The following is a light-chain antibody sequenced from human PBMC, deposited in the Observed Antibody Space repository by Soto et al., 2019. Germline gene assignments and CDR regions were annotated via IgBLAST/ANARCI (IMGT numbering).Light chain of an antibody. V-gene: IGKV3-15*01. CDR1: QSVSSN. Sequence: EIVMTQSPATLSVSPGERATLSCRASQSVSSNLAWYQQKPGQAPRLLIYGASTRATGIPARFSGSGSGTEFTLTISSLQSEGFAVYYCQQYSNWPYTFGQGTNLEI. J-gene: IGKJ2*01. CDR2: GAS. CDR3: QQYSNWPYT.